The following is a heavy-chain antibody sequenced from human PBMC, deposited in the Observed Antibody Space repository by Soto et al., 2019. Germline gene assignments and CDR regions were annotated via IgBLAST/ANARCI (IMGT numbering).Heavy chain of an antibody. CDR1: GFTFSSYA. Sequence: GGSLRLSCAASGFTFSSYAMSWVRQAPGKGLEWVSAISGSGGSTYYADSVKGRFTISRDNSKNTLYLQMNSLRAEDTAVYYCAKALGVPAAALLYWYFDLWGRGTLVTVSS. J-gene: IGHJ2*01. CDR2: ISGSGGST. CDR3: AKALGVPAAALLYWYFDL. D-gene: IGHD2-2*01. V-gene: IGHV3-23*01.